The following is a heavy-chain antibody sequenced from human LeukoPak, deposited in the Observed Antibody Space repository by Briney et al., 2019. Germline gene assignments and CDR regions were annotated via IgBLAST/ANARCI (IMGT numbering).Heavy chain of an antibody. Sequence: GGSLRLSCAASGFTFSGTTMYWVRQASGKGLEWVGHISGSAKTFATSNTASMKGRFTMSRDDSMNTAYLLMNSLKTEDTAVYYCMVRLSEYHDVDYWGQGVLVTVSS. CDR2: ISGSAKTFAT. V-gene: IGHV3-73*01. CDR3: MVRLSEYHDVDY. J-gene: IGHJ4*02. CDR1: GFTFSGTT. D-gene: IGHD2-2*01.